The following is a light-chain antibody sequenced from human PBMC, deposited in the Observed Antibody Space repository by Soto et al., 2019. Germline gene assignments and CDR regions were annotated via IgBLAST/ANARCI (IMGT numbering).Light chain of an antibody. CDR1: SSDVGGYNY. CDR2: DVS. CDR3: CSYAGSYTSDVV. Sequence: QSALTQPRSVSGSLGQSVTISCTGTSSDVGGYNYVSWYQQHPGKAPKLMIYDVSKRPSGVPDRFSGSKSGNTASLTISGLQAEDEADYYCCSYAGSYTSDVVFGGGTKLTVL. J-gene: IGLJ2*01. V-gene: IGLV2-11*01.